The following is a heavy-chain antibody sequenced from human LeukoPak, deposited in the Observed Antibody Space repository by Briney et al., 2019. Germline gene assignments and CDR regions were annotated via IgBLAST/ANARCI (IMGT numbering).Heavy chain of an antibody. CDR1: GFTFSTFG. J-gene: IGHJ5*02. V-gene: IGHV3-30*18. CDR3: VKDARRSWLTSFDQ. D-gene: IGHD6-13*01. Sequence: PGGSLRLSCAASGFTFSTFGMHWVRQAPGKGLKWVGVISYDGGYKYYADSVKGRFTISRDDSKLSIYLQMNNLRVEDSALYYCVKDARRSWLTSFDQWGQGTLVTVSS. CDR2: ISYDGGYK.